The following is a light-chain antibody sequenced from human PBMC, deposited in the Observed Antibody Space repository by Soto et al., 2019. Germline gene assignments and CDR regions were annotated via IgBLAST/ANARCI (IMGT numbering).Light chain of an antibody. V-gene: IGLV2-14*01. J-gene: IGLJ1*01. CDR3: SSSTSRTTFV. CDR1: NSDLNY. Sequence: QSALTQPASVSGAPGQSITISCTGTNSDLNYVSWHQQHPGKAPKLMIYEVSNRPSGVSNRFSGSKSGNTASLTISGLQAEDEADYYYSSSTSRTTFVFGTGTKVTVL. CDR2: EVS.